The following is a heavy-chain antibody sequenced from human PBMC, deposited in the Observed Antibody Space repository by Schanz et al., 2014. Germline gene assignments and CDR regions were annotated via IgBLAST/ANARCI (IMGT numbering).Heavy chain of an antibody. J-gene: IGHJ3*02. V-gene: IGHV1-69*02. Sequence: QVHLVQSGAEVKKPGASVKVSCKASGGTFSSYTISWVRQARGQGLEWVGRFIPILDVGNYAQQFQGRVTFTADKSTSTAYMELSSLRYEDTALYYCARGTMPGTFDIWGQGTMVNVSS. CDR1: GGTFSSYT. D-gene: IGHD2-2*01. CDR2: FIPILDVG. CDR3: ARGTMPGTFDI.